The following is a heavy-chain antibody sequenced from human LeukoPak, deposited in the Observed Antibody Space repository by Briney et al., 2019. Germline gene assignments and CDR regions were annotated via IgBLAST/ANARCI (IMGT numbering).Heavy chain of an antibody. CDR2: IYYSGST. J-gene: IGHJ4*02. V-gene: IGHV4-59*08. CDR1: GGSISSYY. CDR3: ASDHSGWLGLGY. Sequence: SETLSLTCTVSGGSISSYYWSWIRQPPGKGLEWIGYIYYSGSTYYNPSLKSRVTISVDTSKNQFSLRLSSVTATDTGVYYCASDHSGWLGLGYWGQGTLVSVSS. D-gene: IGHD6-19*01.